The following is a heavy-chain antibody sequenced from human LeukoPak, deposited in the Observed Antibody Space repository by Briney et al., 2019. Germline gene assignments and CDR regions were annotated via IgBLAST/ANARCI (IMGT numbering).Heavy chain of an antibody. CDR2: IYHSGST. Sequence: SETLSLTCIVSGGSISSSSYYWGWLRQPPGKGLEWIGSIYHSGSTYYNPSLKSRVTISVDTSKNQFSLKLSSVTAADTAVYYCASLITFGGVIVDWGQGTLVTVSS. CDR3: ASLITFGGVIVD. D-gene: IGHD3-16*02. J-gene: IGHJ4*02. CDR1: GGSISSSSYY. V-gene: IGHV4-39*07.